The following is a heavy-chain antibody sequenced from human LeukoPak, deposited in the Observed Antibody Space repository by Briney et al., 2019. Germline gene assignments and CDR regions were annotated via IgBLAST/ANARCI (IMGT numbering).Heavy chain of an antibody. V-gene: IGHV1-69*06. D-gene: IGHD2-21*02. Sequence: SVKVSCKASGGTFSSYAISWVRQAPGQGLEWMGGIIPIFGTANYAQKFQGRVTITADKSTSTAYMELSSLRSEDTAVYYCARSRRIVVVTAPDAFDIWGQGTMVTVSS. J-gene: IGHJ3*02. CDR3: ARSRRIVVVTAPDAFDI. CDR1: GGTFSSYA. CDR2: IIPIFGTA.